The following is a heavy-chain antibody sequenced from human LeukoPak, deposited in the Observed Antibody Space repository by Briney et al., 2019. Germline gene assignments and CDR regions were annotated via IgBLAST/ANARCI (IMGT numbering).Heavy chain of an antibody. D-gene: IGHD1-26*01. CDR2: IYPGDSDT. V-gene: IGHV5-51*01. CDR3: ARLGDSGSRLGDKELDY. J-gene: IGHJ4*02. CDR1: GYSFTSYW. Sequence: GESLKISCKGSGYSFTSYWIGWVRQMPGKGLEWMGIIYPGDSDTRYSLSFQGQVTISADKSISTAYLQWSSLKASDTAMYYCARLGDSGSRLGDKELDYWGQGTLVTVSS.